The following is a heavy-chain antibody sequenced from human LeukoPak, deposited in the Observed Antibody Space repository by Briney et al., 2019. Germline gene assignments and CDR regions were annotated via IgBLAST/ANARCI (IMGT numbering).Heavy chain of an antibody. CDR1: GFTFSSYW. J-gene: IGHJ4*02. D-gene: IGHD6-13*01. CDR2: IKQDGSDK. V-gene: IGHV3-7*03. Sequence: GGSLRLSCAASGFTFSSYWMSRVRQAPAKGLEWVANIKQDGSDKYYVDSVKGRFTISRDNAKNSLYLQMNSLRAEDTAVYYCARAPWAAAEFDFWGQGTLVTVSS. CDR3: ARAPWAAAEFDF.